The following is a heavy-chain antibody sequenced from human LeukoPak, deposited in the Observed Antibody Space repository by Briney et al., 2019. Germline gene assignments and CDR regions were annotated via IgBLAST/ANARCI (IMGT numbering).Heavy chain of an antibody. J-gene: IGHJ6*02. V-gene: IGHV3-15*04. CDR1: GFNFNNYW. CDR3: TTDEDWNYARKDV. CDR2: IVSQIDGGTT. D-gene: IGHD1-7*01. Sequence: GGSLRLSCAASGFNFNNYWMSWVRQVPGKGLEWVGQIVSQIDGGTTDYAAPVKGRFTISRDDSESMLYLQMNSLKIEDTAVYYCTTDEDWNYARKDVWGQGATVIVSS.